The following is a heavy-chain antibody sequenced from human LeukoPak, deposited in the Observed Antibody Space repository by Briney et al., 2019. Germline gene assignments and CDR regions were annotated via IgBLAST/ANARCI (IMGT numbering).Heavy chain of an antibody. D-gene: IGHD3-22*01. CDR1: GYTFTSYY. CDR2: INPSGGST. J-gene: IGHJ4*02. V-gene: IGHV1-46*01. CDR3: ARDCSGRDSSGYQDGFDY. Sequence: ASVKVSCKASGYTFTSYYMHWVRQAPGQGLEWLGIINPSGGSTSYAQKFQGRVTMTRDTSTSTVYMELSSLSSEDTAVYYCARDCSGRDSSGYQDGFDYWGQGTLVTVSS.